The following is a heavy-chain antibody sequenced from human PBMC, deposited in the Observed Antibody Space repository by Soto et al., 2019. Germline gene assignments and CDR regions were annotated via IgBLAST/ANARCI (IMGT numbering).Heavy chain of an antibody. CDR1: GYTFTGYF. J-gene: IGHJ6*02. CDR3: AREVAGGMGV. CDR2: INPNSGDT. V-gene: IGHV1-2*04. Sequence: GASVKVSCKASGYTFTGYFMHWVRQAPGQGLEWMGWINPNSGDTNYPQKFQGWVTMTRDTSINTAYMEVSRLSSDDTAVYYCAREVAGGMGVCRQGTTVTVSS.